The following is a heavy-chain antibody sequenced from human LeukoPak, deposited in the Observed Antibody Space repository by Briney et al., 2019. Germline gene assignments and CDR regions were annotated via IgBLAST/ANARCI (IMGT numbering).Heavy chain of an antibody. CDR1: GGSICTSY. CDR2: VDYSGST. V-gene: IGHV4-59*01. D-gene: IGHD1-26*01. J-gene: IGHJ2*01. CDR3: ARVGSYCFDL. Sequence: SETLSLTCAVSGGSICTSYWTCIRQPPGKGLEWIGYVDYSGSTNSNPSLKSRVTLSVDSSRNQFSLKVNSVTAADTAVYYCARVGSYCFDLWGRGTLVTVSS.